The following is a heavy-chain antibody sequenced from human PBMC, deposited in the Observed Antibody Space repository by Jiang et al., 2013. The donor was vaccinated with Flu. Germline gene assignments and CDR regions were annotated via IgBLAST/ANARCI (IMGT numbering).Heavy chain of an antibody. J-gene: IGHJ5*02. CDR3: ARANSFDSSGWYGWFSEINWFDP. CDR2: INTNTGNP. D-gene: IGHD6-19*01. V-gene: IGHV7-4-1*01. Sequence: QSGSELKKPGASVKVSCKASGYTFTSYAMNWVRQAPGQGLEWMGWINTNTGNPTYAQGFTGRFVFSLDTSVSTAYLQICSLKAEDTAVYYCARANSFDSSGWYGWFSEINWFDPWGQGTLVTVSS. CDR1: GYTFTSYA.